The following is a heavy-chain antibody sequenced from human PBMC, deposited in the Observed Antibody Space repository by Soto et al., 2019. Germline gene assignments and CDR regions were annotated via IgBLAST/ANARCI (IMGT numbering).Heavy chain of an antibody. D-gene: IGHD1-26*01. V-gene: IGHV3-23*01. J-gene: IGHJ4*02. Sequence: VGSLRLSCAASGFTFSTYVMNWVRQAPGQGLEWVSSILGGGASTYYADSVKGRFTISRDNSKDTLYLQMNRLTPEDTAVYYCVGGSLLHWGQGTPVTVSS. CDR2: ILGGGAST. CDR1: GFTFSTYV. CDR3: VGGSLLH.